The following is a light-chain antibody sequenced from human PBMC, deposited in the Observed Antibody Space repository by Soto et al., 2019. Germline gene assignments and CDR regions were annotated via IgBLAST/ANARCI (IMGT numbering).Light chain of an antibody. V-gene: IGKV4-1*01. Sequence: DIVMTQSPDSLAVSLGERATINCKSSQSVLHSSNNKNYLAWYQQKPGQPPKPLIYWASSRESGVPDRFSGSGSGTDFTLTISSLQAEDVAVYYCQQYYSTPWTFGQGTKVEIK. CDR3: QQYYSTPWT. J-gene: IGKJ1*01. CDR2: WAS. CDR1: QSVLHSSNNKNY.